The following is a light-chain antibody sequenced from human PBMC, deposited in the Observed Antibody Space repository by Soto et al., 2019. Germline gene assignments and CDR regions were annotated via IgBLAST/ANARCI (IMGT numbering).Light chain of an antibody. J-gene: IGLJ1*01. CDR3: ETWDTNTRV. CDR1: SGHSTYI. V-gene: IGLV4-60*02. Sequence: QPVLAQSSSASASLGSSVKLTCTLSSGHSTYIIAWHQQQPGKAPRYLMNLEGSGSYNKGSGVPDRFSGSSSGADRYLTSSNLQFEDEADYYCETWDTNTRVFGTGTQLTVL. CDR2: LEGSGSY.